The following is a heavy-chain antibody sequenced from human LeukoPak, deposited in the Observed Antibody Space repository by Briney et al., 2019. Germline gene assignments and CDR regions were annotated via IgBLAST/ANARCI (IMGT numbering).Heavy chain of an antibody. CDR1: GGSFSGYY. Sequence: PSETLSLTCAVYGGSFSGYYWSWIRQPPGKGLDWIGEINHSGSTNYNPSLKSRVTISVDTSKNQFSLKLSSVTAADTAVYYCARQLFLVRGVIDAFDIWGQGTMVTVSS. D-gene: IGHD3-10*01. J-gene: IGHJ3*02. CDR3: ARQLFLVRGVIDAFDI. CDR2: INHSGST. V-gene: IGHV4-34*01.